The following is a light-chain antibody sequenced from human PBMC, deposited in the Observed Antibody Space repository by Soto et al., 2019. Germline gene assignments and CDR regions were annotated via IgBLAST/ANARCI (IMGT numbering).Light chain of an antibody. Sequence: QSALTQPASVSGSPGQSITISCTGTNSDVGGFAYVSWYQQHPGKAPKLMIYEVSNRPSGVSNRFSGSKSGNTASLTISGLQAEDEADYYFSSYTSSSTVVFGGGTKLTVL. J-gene: IGLJ2*01. CDR2: EVS. CDR1: NSDVGGFAY. CDR3: SSYTSSSTVV. V-gene: IGLV2-14*01.